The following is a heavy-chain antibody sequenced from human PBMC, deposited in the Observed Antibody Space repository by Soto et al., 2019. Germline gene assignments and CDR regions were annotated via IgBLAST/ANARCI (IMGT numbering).Heavy chain of an antibody. Sequence: SETLSLTCTVSGGSISSYYWSWIRQPPGKGLEWIGYIYYSGSTNYNPSLKSRVTISVDTSKNQFSLKLSSVTAADTAVYYCARHNSQEWSGLFMDVWGKGTTVTVSS. V-gene: IGHV4-59*08. J-gene: IGHJ6*03. D-gene: IGHD3-3*01. CDR1: GGSISSYY. CDR3: ARHNSQEWSGLFMDV. CDR2: IYYSGST.